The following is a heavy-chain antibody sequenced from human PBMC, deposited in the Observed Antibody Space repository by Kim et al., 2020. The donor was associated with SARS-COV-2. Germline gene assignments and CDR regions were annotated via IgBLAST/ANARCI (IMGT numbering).Heavy chain of an antibody. J-gene: IGHJ3*02. Sequence: SETLSLTCTVSCGSISSSSYYWGWIRQPPGKGLEWIGSIYYSGSTYYNPSLKSRVTISVDTSKNQFSLKLSSVTAADTAVYYCARDGTRRNAFDIWGQGTMVTVSS. CDR1: CGSISSSSYY. CDR2: IYYSGST. D-gene: IGHD1-26*01. CDR3: ARDGTRRNAFDI. V-gene: IGHV4-39*07.